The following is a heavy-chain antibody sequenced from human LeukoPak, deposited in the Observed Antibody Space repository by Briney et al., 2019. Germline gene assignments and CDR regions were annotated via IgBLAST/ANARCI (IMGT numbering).Heavy chain of an antibody. CDR2: IYSGGST. V-gene: IGHV3-53*01. J-gene: IGHJ4*02. D-gene: IGHD4/OR15-4a*01. Sequence: GGSLRLSCAASGFTVSSIYTSWVRQAPGKGLEWVSVIYSGGSTYYADSVKGRFTISRDNSKNTLYLQMNSLRAEDTAVYYCARRAGAYSHPYDYWGQGILVTVSS. CDR3: ARRAGAYSHPYDY. CDR1: GFTVSSIY.